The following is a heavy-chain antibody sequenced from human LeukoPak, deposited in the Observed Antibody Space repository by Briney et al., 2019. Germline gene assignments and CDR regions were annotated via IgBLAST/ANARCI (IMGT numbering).Heavy chain of an antibody. J-gene: IGHJ4*02. CDR3: AKGGGRRVVPASVDY. Sequence: GGSLRLSCAASGFTFSSYGMHWVRQAPGKGLEWVAFIRYDGSNKYYADSVKGRFTISRDNSKNTLYLQMNSLRAEDTAVYYCAKGGGRRVVPASVDYWGQGTLVTVSS. D-gene: IGHD2-2*01. V-gene: IGHV3-30*02. CDR2: IRYDGSNK. CDR1: GFTFSSYG.